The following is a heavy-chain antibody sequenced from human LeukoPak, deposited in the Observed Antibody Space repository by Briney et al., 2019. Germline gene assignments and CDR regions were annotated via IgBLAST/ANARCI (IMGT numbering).Heavy chain of an antibody. CDR3: ARGPQVIDY. D-gene: IGHD1-14*01. Sequence: GESLRLSCDASGFTVSRTYMTWVRQAPGKGLEWVSVIYSGGSTYYADSVKGRFTISRDTSKNTVYLQMNSLRAEDTAVYYCARGPQVIDYWGQGTLVTVSS. V-gene: IGHV3-66*01. CDR2: IYSGGST. CDR1: GFTVSRTY. J-gene: IGHJ4*02.